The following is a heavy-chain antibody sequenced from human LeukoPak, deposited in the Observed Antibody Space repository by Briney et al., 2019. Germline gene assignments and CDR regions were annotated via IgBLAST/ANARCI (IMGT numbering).Heavy chain of an antibody. Sequence: GGSLRLSCAASGFTFSDYYMSWIRQAPGKGLEWVSYISSSGSTIYYADSVKGRFTISRDNAKNSLYLQMNSLRVEDTAVYYCARGILTGLDYFDYWGQGTLVTASS. CDR2: ISSSGSTI. V-gene: IGHV3-11*04. CDR1: GFTFSDYY. D-gene: IGHD3-9*01. CDR3: ARGILTGLDYFDY. J-gene: IGHJ4*02.